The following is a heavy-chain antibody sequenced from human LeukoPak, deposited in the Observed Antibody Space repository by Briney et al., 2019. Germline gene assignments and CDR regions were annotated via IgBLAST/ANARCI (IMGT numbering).Heavy chain of an antibody. CDR2: IGSSSSYI. CDR1: GFTFSSYS. J-gene: IGHJ4*02. CDR3: ARSYDILTGSPFDY. V-gene: IGHV3-21*01. Sequence: GGSLRLSCAASGFTFSSYSMNWVRQAPGKGLEWVSSIGSSSSYIYYADSVKGRFTISRDNAKNSLYLQMNSLRAEDTAVYYCARSYDILTGSPFDYWGQGTLVTVSS. D-gene: IGHD3-9*01.